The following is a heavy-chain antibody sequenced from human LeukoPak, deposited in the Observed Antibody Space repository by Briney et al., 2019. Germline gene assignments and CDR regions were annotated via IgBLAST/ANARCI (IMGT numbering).Heavy chain of an antibody. CDR1: GYTFTSYY. D-gene: IGHD3-3*01. CDR2: INPSGGST. Sequence: ASVKVSCKASGYTFTSYYMHWVRQAPGQGLEWMGIINPSGGSTSYAQKFQGRVTMTRDTSPSTVYMELSSLRSEDTAVYYCASRYLDDFWSGYTDAFDIWGQGTMVTVSS. CDR3: ASRYLDDFWSGYTDAFDI. J-gene: IGHJ3*02. V-gene: IGHV1-46*03.